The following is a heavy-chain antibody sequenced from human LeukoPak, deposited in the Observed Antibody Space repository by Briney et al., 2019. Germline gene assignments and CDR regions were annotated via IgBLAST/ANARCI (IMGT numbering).Heavy chain of an antibody. CDR1: GFTFSSYA. V-gene: IGHV3-23*01. CDR2: ISGGGGST. D-gene: IGHD1-26*01. CDR3: TKEPLHLVGVGATTGTDY. Sequence: GGSLRLSCAASGFTFSSYAMSWVRQAPGKGLEWVSAISGGGGSTYYADSVKGRFTISRDNSKNTLYLQMNSLRAEDTAVYYWTKEPLHLVGVGATTGTDYWGEGDPWSPS. J-gene: IGHJ4*02.